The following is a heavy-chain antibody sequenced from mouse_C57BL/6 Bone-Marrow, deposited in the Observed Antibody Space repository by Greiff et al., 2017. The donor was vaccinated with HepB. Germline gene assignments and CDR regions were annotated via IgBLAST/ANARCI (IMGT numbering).Heavy chain of an antibody. Sequence: DVKLVESGGGLVKPGGSLKLSCAASGFTFSSYAMSWVRQTPEKRLEWVATISDGGSYTSYPDNVKGRFTISRDNAKNDLYLQMSHLKSEDPAMYYCARDSVGPWIAYWGQGTLVTVAA. CDR1: GFTFSSYA. CDR3: ARDSVGPWIAY. CDR2: ISDGGSYT. J-gene: IGHJ3*01. D-gene: IGHD4-1*01. V-gene: IGHV5-4*01.